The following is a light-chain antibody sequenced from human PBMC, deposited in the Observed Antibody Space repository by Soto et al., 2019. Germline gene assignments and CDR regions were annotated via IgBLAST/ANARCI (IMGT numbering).Light chain of an antibody. CDR2: EDD. CDR3: QSYDDSNPWV. Sequence: NFMLTQPHSVSESPGKTVTISCTRSSDSVGTHYVHWYQQRPGSAPTTLIYEDDQRPSGVSHRFSGSIDKSSNSASLTISGLQTEDEADYYCQSYDDSNPWVFGGGTKLTVL. V-gene: IGLV6-57*04. CDR1: SDSVGTHY. J-gene: IGLJ3*02.